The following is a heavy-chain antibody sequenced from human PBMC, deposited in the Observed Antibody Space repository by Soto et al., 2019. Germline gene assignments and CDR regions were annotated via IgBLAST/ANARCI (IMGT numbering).Heavy chain of an antibody. Sequence: SETLSLTCTVSGGSISSSSYYWGWIRQPPGKGLEWIGSIYYSGSTYYNPSLKSRVTISVDTSKNQFSLKLSSVTAADTAVYYCARHHVDIVATTRPDYYYSSYMDVWGKGTTVPVSS. D-gene: IGHD5-12*01. V-gene: IGHV4-39*01. CDR1: GGSISSSSYY. CDR3: ARHHVDIVATTRPDYYYSSYMDV. J-gene: IGHJ6*03. CDR2: IYYSGST.